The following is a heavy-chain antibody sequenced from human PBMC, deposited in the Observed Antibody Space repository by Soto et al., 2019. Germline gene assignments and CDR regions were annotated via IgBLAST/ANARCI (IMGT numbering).Heavy chain of an antibody. CDR2: ISYDGSNK. CDR1: GFTFSSSG. J-gene: IGHJ4*02. V-gene: IGHV3-30*03. D-gene: IGHD5-18*01. CDR3: ARDFYGGYTYGPGDY. Sequence: LRLSCAASGFTFSSSGMHWVRQAPGKGLEWVAVISYDGSNKFYADSVKGRFTISRGNAKRSLYLQMNSLRAEDTAVYYCARDFYGGYTYGPGDYWGQGALVTVSS.